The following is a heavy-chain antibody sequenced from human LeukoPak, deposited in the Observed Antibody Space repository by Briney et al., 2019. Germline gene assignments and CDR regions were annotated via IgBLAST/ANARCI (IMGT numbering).Heavy chain of an antibody. D-gene: IGHD6-19*01. Sequence: SETLSLTCTVSGVSISSYYWSWIRQPPGKGLEWIGYIYYSGSTNYNPSLKSRVTISVDTSKNQFSLKLSSVTAADTAVYYCARGRAVAGTDCWGQGTLVTVSS. J-gene: IGHJ4*02. CDR2: IYYSGST. CDR1: GVSISSYY. CDR3: ARGRAVAGTDC. V-gene: IGHV4-59*01.